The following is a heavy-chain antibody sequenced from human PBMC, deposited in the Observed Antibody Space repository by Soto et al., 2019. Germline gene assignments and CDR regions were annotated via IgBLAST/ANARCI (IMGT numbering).Heavy chain of an antibody. V-gene: IGHV4-39*01. CDR1: GGSISSSSYY. CDR3: ARHRGAATPFDY. J-gene: IGHJ4*02. D-gene: IGHD6-13*01. Sequence: QLQLQESGPGLVKPPETLSLTCTVSGGSISSSSYYWGWIRQPPGKGLEWIGSIYYSGSTYYNPSLKSRVTISVDTSKNQFSLKLSSVTAADTAVYYCARHRGAATPFDYWGQGTLVTVSS. CDR2: IYYSGST.